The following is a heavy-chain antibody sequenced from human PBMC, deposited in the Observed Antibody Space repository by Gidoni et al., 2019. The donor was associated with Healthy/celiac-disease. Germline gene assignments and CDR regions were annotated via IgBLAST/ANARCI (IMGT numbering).Heavy chain of an antibody. CDR2: IDWDDDK. D-gene: IGHD1-1*01. CDR3: ARLRTTGTTIDWFDP. Sequence: QVTLRESGPALVKPTQTLTLTCTFSGFSLSPSGMCVSWIRQPPGKALEWLALIDWDDDKYYSTSLKTRLTISKDTSKNQVVLTMTNMDPVDTATYYCARLRTTGTTIDWFDPWGQGTLVTVSS. J-gene: IGHJ5*02. V-gene: IGHV2-70*01. CDR1: GFSLSPSGMC.